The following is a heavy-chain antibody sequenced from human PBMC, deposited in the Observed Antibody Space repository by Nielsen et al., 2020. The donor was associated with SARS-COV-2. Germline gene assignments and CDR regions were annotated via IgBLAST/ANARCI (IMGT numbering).Heavy chain of an antibody. J-gene: IGHJ4*02. CDR2: IKTSGGTT. D-gene: IGHD3-22*01. Sequence: GESLKISCAASGFIFSDYAMAWVRQAPGKGLEWVSVIKTSGGTTYYADSVKGRCTISRDNSKNTLYLQMNSLRPEDTALYYCARDRYYDRNGYFYESAYWGQGTLVTVSS. V-gene: IGHV3-23*01. CDR1: GFIFSDYA. CDR3: ARDRYYDRNGYFYESAY.